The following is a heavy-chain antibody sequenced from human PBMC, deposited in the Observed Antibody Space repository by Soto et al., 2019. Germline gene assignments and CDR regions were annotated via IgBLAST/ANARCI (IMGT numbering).Heavy chain of an antibody. J-gene: IGHJ4*02. CDR2: IIPVSGAA. CDR3: ATALGCRSTSCTLDY. CDR1: GGTFGSYA. Sequence: QVQLVQSGAEVKKPGSSVKVSCKASGGTFGSYAFSWVRQAPGQGLEWMGGIIPVSGAAHYAQKFQGRVTIHADESTSTAYMELSSLSSQVTAVYYCATALGCRSTSCTLDYWGQGTRVIVSS. D-gene: IGHD2-2*01. V-gene: IGHV1-69*01.